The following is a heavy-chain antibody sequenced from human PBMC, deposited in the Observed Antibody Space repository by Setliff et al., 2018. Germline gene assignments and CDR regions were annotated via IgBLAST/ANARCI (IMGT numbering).Heavy chain of an antibody. CDR3: ARGRGSYYYYMDV. J-gene: IGHJ6*03. V-gene: IGHV1-2*06. CDR1: GYTFTGYY. Sequence: ASVKVSCKASGYTFTGYYMYWARQAPGQGLEWMGRINPSSGATIYAQKFQGRVTMTRDTSISTAYMELSRLRSDDTAVYYCARGRGSYYYYMDVWGKGTTVTVSS. D-gene: IGHD1-26*01. CDR2: INPSSGAT.